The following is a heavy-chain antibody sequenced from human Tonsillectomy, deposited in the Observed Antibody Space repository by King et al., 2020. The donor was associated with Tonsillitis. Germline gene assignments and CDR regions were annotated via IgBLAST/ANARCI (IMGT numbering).Heavy chain of an antibody. Sequence: NYNPSLKSRVTTPVDTSKNQFSLKLSSVTAADTAVYYCARGRATDYWGQGT. CDR3: ARGRATDY. J-gene: IGHJ4*02. V-gene: IGHV4-34*01.